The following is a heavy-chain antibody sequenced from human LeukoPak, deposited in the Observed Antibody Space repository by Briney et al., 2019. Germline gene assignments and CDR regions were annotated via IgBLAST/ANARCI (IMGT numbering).Heavy chain of an antibody. V-gene: IGHV1-58*02. CDR1: GFTFTSSA. Sequence: GASVKVSCKASGFTFTSSAMQWVRQARGQRLEWIGWIVVGSGNTNYAQKFQERVTITRDMSTSTAYMELSSLRSGDTAVYYCAAAVYSSGWYASYDDAFDIWGQGTMVTVSS. J-gene: IGHJ3*02. CDR3: AAAVYSSGWYASYDDAFDI. CDR2: IVVGSGNT. D-gene: IGHD6-19*01.